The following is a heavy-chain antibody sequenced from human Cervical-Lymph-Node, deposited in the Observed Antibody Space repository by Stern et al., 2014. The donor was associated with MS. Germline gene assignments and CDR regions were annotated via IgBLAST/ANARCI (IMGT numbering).Heavy chain of an antibody. V-gene: IGHV4-59*01. CDR1: GASFTDYY. CDR3: ARGGRMASMFY. D-gene: IGHD5-24*01. CDR2: IYSSGST. J-gene: IGHJ4*02. Sequence: QVQLQESGPGLVKPSETLSLTCNVSGASFTDYYWSWIRQPPGKGLEWIGYIYSSGSTNYSPSLESRVTISIDTSKSQFSLNLQSVTAADTAVYYCARGGRMASMFYWGQGTLVTVSS.